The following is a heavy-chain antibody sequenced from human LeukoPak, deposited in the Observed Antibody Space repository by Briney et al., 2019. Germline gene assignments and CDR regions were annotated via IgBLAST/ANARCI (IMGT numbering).Heavy chain of an antibody. V-gene: IGHV1-69*13. CDR2: IIPIFGTA. Sequence: SVKVSCKASGYTFTGYYMHWVRQAPEQGLEWMGGIIPIFGTANYAQKFQGRVTITADESTSTAYMELSSLRSEDTAVYYCARNYDNHNWFDPWGQGTLVTVSS. CDR3: ARNYDNHNWFDP. CDR1: GYTFTGYY. J-gene: IGHJ5*02. D-gene: IGHD3-22*01.